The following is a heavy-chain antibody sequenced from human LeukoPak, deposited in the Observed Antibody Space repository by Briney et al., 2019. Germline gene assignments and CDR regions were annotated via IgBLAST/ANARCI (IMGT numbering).Heavy chain of an antibody. J-gene: IGHJ3*02. CDR3: ARVDTVHDAFDI. CDR2: INPNSGGT. V-gene: IGHV1-2*02. CDR1: GYTFTGYY. Sequence: ASVKVSCKTSGYTFTGYYMHWVRQAPGQGLEWMGWINPNSGGTNYAQKFQGRVTMTRDTSISTAYMELSRLRSDDTAVYYCARVDTVHDAFDIWGQGTMVTVSS. D-gene: IGHD5-18*01.